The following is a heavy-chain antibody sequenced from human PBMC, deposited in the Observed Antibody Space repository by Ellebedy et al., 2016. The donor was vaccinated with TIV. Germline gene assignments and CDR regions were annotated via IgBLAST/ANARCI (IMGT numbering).Heavy chain of an antibody. CDR1: GLIVRDNY. J-gene: IGHJ6*02. CDR3: ARVLGRSSGYGMDV. CDR2: TYSDGRT. Sequence: GESLKTSCAASGLIVRDNYMSWIREAPGKGLEWVSVTYSDGRTYFADSLKGRVSISRDNSKNTLYLEMNSLRADDTAVYYCARVLGRSSGYGMDVWGQGTTVTVSS. V-gene: IGHV3-53*01. D-gene: IGHD6-6*01.